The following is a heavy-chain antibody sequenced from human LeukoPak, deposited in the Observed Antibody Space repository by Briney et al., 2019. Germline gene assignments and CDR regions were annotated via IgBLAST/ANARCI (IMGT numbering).Heavy chain of an antibody. V-gene: IGHV4-34*01. CDR3: ARGPPGPRGY. Sequence: SETLSLTCAVYGGSFSGYYWSWIRQPPGKGLEWIGEINHSGSTNYNPSLKSRVTISVDTSKNQFSLKLSSVTAADTAVYYCARGPPGPRGYWGQGTLVTVSS. CDR2: INHSGST. J-gene: IGHJ4*02. CDR1: GGSFSGYY.